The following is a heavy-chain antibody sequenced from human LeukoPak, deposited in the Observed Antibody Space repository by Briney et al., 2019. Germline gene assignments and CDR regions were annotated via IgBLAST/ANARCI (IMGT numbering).Heavy chain of an antibody. D-gene: IGHD3-10*01. CDR3: ARDRAMVRGNELGY. CDR1: GFTFSSYS. J-gene: IGHJ4*02. Sequence: PGGSLRLSCAASGFTFSSYSMNWVRRAPGKGLEWVSYISSSSSTIYYADSVKGRFTISRDNAKNSLYLQMNSLRAEDTAVYYCARDRAMVRGNELGYWGQGTLVTISS. V-gene: IGHV3-48*04. CDR2: ISSSSSTI.